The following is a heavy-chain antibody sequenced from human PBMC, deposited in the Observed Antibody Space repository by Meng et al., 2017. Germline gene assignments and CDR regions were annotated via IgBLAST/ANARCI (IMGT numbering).Heavy chain of an antibody. V-gene: IGHV1-18*01. CDR1: GYTFTSYG. Sequence: QVQLVESGAEVKTPGGAVKVSCKDAGYTFTSYGISWVRQAPGQGLEWMGWISAYNGNTNYAQKLQGRVTMTTDTSTSTAYMELRSLRSDDTAVYYCAQTTVTTYSEYFQHWGQGTLVTVSS. CDR2: ISAYNGNT. CDR3: AQTTVTTYSEYFQH. D-gene: IGHD4-11*01. J-gene: IGHJ1*01.